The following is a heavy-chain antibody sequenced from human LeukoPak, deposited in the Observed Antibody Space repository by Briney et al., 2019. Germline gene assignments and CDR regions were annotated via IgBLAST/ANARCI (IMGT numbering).Heavy chain of an antibody. CDR3: ATLPTRTIRSAFDI. Sequence: KPSETLSLTCTVSGGSISSSSYYWGWIRQPPGKGLEWIGSIYYSGSTYYNPSLKSRVTISVDTSKNQFSLKLSSVTAADTAVYYCATLPTRTIRSAFDIWGQGTMVTVSS. D-gene: IGHD3-3*01. V-gene: IGHV4-39*01. J-gene: IGHJ3*02. CDR1: GGSISSSSYY. CDR2: IYYSGST.